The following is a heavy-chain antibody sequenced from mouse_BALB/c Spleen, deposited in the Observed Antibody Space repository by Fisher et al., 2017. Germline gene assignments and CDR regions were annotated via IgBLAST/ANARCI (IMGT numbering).Heavy chain of an antibody. CDR3: ASTATIYYAMDY. J-gene: IGHJ4*01. Sequence: KFKGKATLTVDKSSSTAYMELLSLTSEDSAVYYCASTATIYYAMDYWGQGTSVTVSS. D-gene: IGHD1-2*01. V-gene: IGHV1-26*01.